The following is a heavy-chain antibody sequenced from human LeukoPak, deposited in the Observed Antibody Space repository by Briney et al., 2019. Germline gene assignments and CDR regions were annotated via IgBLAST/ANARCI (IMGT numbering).Heavy chain of an antibody. CDR3: ARGHSSSWYLMRDKWFDP. J-gene: IGHJ5*02. D-gene: IGHD6-13*01. Sequence: SVKVSCKASGGTFSSYAISWVRQAPGQGREWMGGIIPIFGTANYAQKFQGRVTITADESTSTAYMELSSLRSEDTAVHYCARGHSSSWYLMRDKWFDPWGQGTLVTVSS. CDR2: IIPIFGTA. CDR1: GGTFSSYA. V-gene: IGHV1-69*13.